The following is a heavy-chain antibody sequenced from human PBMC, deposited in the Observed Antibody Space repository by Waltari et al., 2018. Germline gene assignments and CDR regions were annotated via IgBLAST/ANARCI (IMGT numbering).Heavy chain of an antibody. CDR2: MNPNSGNT. CDR3: ARGQPQTGNFDY. V-gene: IGHV1-8*01. CDR1: GYTFTSYD. J-gene: IGHJ4*02. D-gene: IGHD7-27*01. Sequence: QVQLVQSGAEVKKPGASVKVSCKASGYTFTSYDINWVRQANGQELEWMGWMNPNSGNTGYAQKFQGRVTMTRNTSISTAYMELSSLRSEDTAVYYCARGQPQTGNFDYWGQGTLVTVSS.